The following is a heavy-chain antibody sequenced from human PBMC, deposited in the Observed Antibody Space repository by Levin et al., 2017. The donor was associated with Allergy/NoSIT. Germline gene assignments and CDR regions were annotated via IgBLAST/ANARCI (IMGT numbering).Heavy chain of an antibody. CDR3: AQGGWYEYFDR. Sequence: GGSLRLSCAASGFTFSSYSMSWVRQAPGKGLDCFSTVSGSGDTTFYAASVKGRVTISRDNSMNTLYLQINSLRAEDTAVYYCAQGGWYEYFDRWGQGTLVTVSS. V-gene: IGHV3-23*01. D-gene: IGHD6-19*01. CDR2: VSGSGDTT. J-gene: IGHJ4*02. CDR1: GFTFSSYS.